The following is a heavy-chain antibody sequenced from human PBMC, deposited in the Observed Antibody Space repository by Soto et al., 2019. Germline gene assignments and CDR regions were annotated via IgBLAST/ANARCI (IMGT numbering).Heavy chain of an antibody. V-gene: IGHV3-30-3*01. J-gene: IGHJ6*02. D-gene: IGHD2-21*02. CDR1: GFTFSSYA. CDR2: ISYDGSNK. Sequence: GGSLRLSCAASGFTFSSYAMHWVRQAPGKGLEWVAVISYDGSNKYYADSVKGRFTISRDNSKNTLYLQMNSLRAEDTAVYYCARENCGGDCYSEYYYYGMDVWGQGTTVTVSS. CDR3: ARENCGGDCYSEYYYYGMDV.